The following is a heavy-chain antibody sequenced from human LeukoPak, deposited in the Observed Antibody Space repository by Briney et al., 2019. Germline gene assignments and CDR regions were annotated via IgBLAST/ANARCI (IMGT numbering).Heavy chain of an antibody. V-gene: IGHV3-23*01. J-gene: IGHJ4*02. CDR2: ISGSCGST. CDR3: AKPYDSSGYYYNY. D-gene: IGHD3-22*01. Sequence: PGGSLRLSCAASGFTFSSYAMSWVRQAPGKGLEWVSAISGSCGSTYYADSVNGRFTISRDNSKNTLYLQMNSLRAEDTAVYYCAKPYDSSGYYYNYWGQGTLVTVSS. CDR1: GFTFSSYA.